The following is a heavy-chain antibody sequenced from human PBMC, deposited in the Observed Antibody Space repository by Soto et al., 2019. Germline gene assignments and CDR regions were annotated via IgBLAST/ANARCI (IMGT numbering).Heavy chain of an antibody. J-gene: IGHJ4*02. CDR2: INNSGST. CDR1: GGSFSGYY. Sequence: QVQLQQWGAGLLKPSETLSLTCAVSGGSFSGYYWSWIRQPPGKGLEWIGEINNSGSTNYNPSLKSRVTISVSTSKNQFSLKLSSVTAADAAVYYCARARVDYKGPLSLGYWGQGTLVTVSS. D-gene: IGHD4-4*01. V-gene: IGHV4-34*01. CDR3: ARARVDYKGPLSLGY.